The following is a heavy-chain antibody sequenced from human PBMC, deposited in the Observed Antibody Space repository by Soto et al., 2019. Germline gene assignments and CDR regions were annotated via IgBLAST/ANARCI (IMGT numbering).Heavy chain of an antibody. Sequence: QVHLVESGGGVVQPGRSLRLSCAASGFTFRNYALHWVRQAPGKGLEWLAGVSYDGSIAYYAESVKGRFTTSRDNSKNMMVLRMNSLGPDDTGVYYCARVSFGQLVLCQIDFWGQGTLVTVSS. D-gene: IGHD6-13*01. V-gene: IGHV3-30-3*01. J-gene: IGHJ4*02. CDR1: GFTFRNYA. CDR2: VSYDGSIA. CDR3: ARVSFGQLVLCQIDF.